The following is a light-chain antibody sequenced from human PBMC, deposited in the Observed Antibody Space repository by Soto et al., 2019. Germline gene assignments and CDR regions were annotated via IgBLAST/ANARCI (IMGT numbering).Light chain of an antibody. Sequence: DIQMSQSPSSLSASVGDRVTITCRASQSISSWLAWYQQRPGKAPKLLIFDAFSLESGVPSRFSGSGSGTEFTLTISSLQPDDFATYYCHQYYSYSFGQGTKVDI. J-gene: IGKJ1*01. CDR3: HQYYSYS. V-gene: IGKV1-5*01. CDR2: DAF. CDR1: QSISSW.